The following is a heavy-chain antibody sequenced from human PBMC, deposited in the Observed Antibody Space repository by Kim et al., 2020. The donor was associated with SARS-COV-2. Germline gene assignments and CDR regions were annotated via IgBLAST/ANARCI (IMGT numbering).Heavy chain of an antibody. CDR1: GFTFDDYA. V-gene: IGHV3-43*02. J-gene: IGHJ6*02. D-gene: IGHD6-13*01. CDR2: ISGDGGST. CDR3: AKDIGYSSSWYVPYYYYGMDV. Sequence: GGSLRLSCAASGFTFDDYAMHWVRQAPGKGLEWVSLISGDGGSTYYADSVKGRFTISRDNSKNSLYLQMNSLRTEDTALYYCAKDIGYSSSWYVPYYYYGMDVWGQGTTVTVSS.